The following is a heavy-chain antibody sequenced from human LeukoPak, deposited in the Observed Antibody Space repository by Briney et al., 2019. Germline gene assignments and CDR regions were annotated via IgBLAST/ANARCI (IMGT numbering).Heavy chain of an antibody. Sequence: ASVKVSCKASGYTFTSYGISGVRQAPGQGLEWMGWISAYNGNTNYAQKLQGRVTMTTDTSTSTACMELRSLRSDDTAVYYCVTVAGYSSGWYAFDIWGQGTMVTVSS. V-gene: IGHV1-18*01. CDR2: ISAYNGNT. D-gene: IGHD6-19*01. CDR3: VTVAGYSSGWYAFDI. CDR1: GYTFTSYG. J-gene: IGHJ3*02.